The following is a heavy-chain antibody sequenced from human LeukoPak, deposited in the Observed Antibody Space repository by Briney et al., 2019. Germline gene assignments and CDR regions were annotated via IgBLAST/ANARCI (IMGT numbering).Heavy chain of an antibody. J-gene: IGHJ5*02. CDR2: IYHSGNT. Sequence: PSETLSLTCTVSSYSISSGYFWRWIRQPPGKGLEWIGSIYHSGNTYYNPSLKSRVTISVDTSKNQFSLQLSSVTAADTAVYYCARDGGLQLPLGWFDPWGQGTLVIVSS. V-gene: IGHV4-38-2*02. CDR1: SYSISSGYF. CDR3: ARDGGLQLPLGWFDP. D-gene: IGHD1-7*01.